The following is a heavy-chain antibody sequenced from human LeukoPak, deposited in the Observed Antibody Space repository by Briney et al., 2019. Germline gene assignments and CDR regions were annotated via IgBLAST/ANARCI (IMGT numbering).Heavy chain of an antibody. CDR2: ISGSGGST. CDR1: GFTFSSYA. D-gene: IGHD6-19*01. Sequence: GGSLRLSCAASGFTFSSYAMSWVRQAPGKGLEWVSAISGSGGSTYYADSVKGRFTISRDNSKNTLYLQMNSLRAEDTAVYYCAKTPVAGTRGLSYFDYWGQGTLVTVSS. CDR3: AKTPVAGTRGLSYFDY. V-gene: IGHV3-23*01. J-gene: IGHJ4*02.